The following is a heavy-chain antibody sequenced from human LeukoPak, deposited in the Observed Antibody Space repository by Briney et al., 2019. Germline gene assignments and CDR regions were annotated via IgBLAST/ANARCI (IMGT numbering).Heavy chain of an antibody. D-gene: IGHD2-2*01. V-gene: IGHV4-39*01. CDR1: GGSISSSRYY. CDR3: ARQLGYCSSTSCYADKVDY. J-gene: IGHJ4*02. CDR2: IYYSGST. Sequence: SETLSLTCTVSGGSISSSRYYWGWIRQPPGKGLEWIGSIYYSGSTYYNPSLKSRVTISVDTSKNQFSLKLSSLTAADTAVYYCARQLGYCSSTSCYADKVDYWGQGTLVTVSS.